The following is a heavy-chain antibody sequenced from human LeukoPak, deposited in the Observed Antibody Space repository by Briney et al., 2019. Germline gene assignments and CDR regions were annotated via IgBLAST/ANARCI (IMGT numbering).Heavy chain of an antibody. V-gene: IGHV1-2*02. CDR1: GYTFTGYY. Sequence: EPSVKVSCKASGYTFTGYYMHWVRQAPGQGLEWMGWINPNSGGTNYAQRFQGRVTMTRDTSISTAYMELSRLRSDDTAVYYCARVMGGSGSYNYWGQRTLVTVSS. CDR3: ARVMGGSGSYNY. J-gene: IGHJ4*02. D-gene: IGHD3-10*01. CDR2: INPNSGGT.